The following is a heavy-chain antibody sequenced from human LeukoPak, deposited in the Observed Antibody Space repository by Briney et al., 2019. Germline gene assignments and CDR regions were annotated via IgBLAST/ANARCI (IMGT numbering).Heavy chain of an antibody. CDR2: ISRTGGYI. V-gene: IGHV3-21*01. Sequence: GGSLRLSCVASGFTFGDYTMNWVRQAPGTGLEWVSSISRTGGYIYYADSLKGRFTISRDNAKNSLSLQMNCLNAEDTAVYYCARDGPYYYDSSGYRYYYGMDVWGQGTTVTVSS. J-gene: IGHJ6*02. CDR3: ARDGPYYYDSSGYRYYYGMDV. D-gene: IGHD3-22*01. CDR1: GFTFGDYT.